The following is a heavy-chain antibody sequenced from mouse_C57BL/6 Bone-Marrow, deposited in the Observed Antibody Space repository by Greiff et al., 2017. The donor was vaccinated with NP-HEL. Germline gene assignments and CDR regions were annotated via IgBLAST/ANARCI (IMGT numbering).Heavy chain of an antibody. Sequence: LVEPGASVKISCKSSGYAFSSSWMNWVKQRPGKGLEWIGRIYPGDGDTNYNGKFKGKATLTADKSSSTAYMQLSSLTSEDSAVYFCAREGYYGTVAFDYWGQGTTLTVSS. CDR3: AREGYYGTVAFDY. J-gene: IGHJ2*01. CDR1: GYAFSSSW. V-gene: IGHV1-82*01. D-gene: IGHD1-1*01. CDR2: IYPGDGDT.